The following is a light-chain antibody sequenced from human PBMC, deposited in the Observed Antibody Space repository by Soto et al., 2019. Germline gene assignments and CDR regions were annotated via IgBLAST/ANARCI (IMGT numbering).Light chain of an antibody. CDR1: QSIGSW. CDR3: QQYNSYPYS. Sequence: DIQMTQSPSTLSASVGDRITITCRASQSIGSWLAWYQQKPGKAPKFLIYDASTLESGVTSRFSGSGSGTEFTLTIRSLQPEDFATYFCQQYNSYPYSFGQGTKVDIK. V-gene: IGKV1-5*01. CDR2: DAS. J-gene: IGKJ2*01.